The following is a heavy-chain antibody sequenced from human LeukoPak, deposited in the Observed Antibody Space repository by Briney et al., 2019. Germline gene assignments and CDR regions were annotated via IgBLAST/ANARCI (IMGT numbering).Heavy chain of an antibody. J-gene: IGHJ5*02. CDR3: ARGVNWIDP. D-gene: IGHD6-6*01. CDR1: GGSISSNNYY. V-gene: IGHV4-39*07. CDR2: IYYSGST. Sequence: SETLSLTCTVSGGSISSNNYYWGWIRQPPGKGLEWIGTIYYSGSTYYNPSLKSRVTISVDTSKNQFSLKLSSVTAADTAVYFCARGVNWIDPWGQGTLVTVSS.